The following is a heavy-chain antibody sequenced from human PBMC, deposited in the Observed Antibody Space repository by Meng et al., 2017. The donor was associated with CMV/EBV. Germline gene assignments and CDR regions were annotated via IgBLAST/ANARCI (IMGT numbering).Heavy chain of an antibody. J-gene: IGHJ5*02. V-gene: IGHV1-69*10. CDR1: GGTFRSYA. Sequence: ADKAYGGTFRSYAISWVRQAPGQGLEWMGEIIPILDIANYAQKFQGRVTITADKSTSTAYMELSSLRSEDTAVYYCARELLPSRFDPWGQGTLVTVSS. D-gene: IGHD2-15*01. CDR3: ARELLPSRFDP. CDR2: IIPILDIA.